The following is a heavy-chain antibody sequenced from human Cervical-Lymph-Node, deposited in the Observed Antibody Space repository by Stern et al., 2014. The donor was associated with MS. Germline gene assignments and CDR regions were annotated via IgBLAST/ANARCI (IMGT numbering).Heavy chain of an antibody. CDR3: ARWDLGARDGYNEAPFDY. V-gene: IGHV5-51*01. J-gene: IGHJ4*02. Sequence: VQLVESGAEVKKPGESLKISCKGSGYSFTSYWIGWVRQMPGKGLEWMGIIYPGDSDTRYSPSFQGQVTISADKSISTAYLQWSSLKASDTAMYYCARWDLGARDGYNEAPFDYWGQGTLVTVSS. D-gene: IGHD5-24*01. CDR1: GYSFTSYW. CDR2: IYPGDSDT.